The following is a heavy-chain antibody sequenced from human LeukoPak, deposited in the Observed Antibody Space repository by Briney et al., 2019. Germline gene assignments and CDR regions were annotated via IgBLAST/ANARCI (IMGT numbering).Heavy chain of an antibody. CDR3: ARIFTDSGSYYSEY. J-gene: IGHJ4*02. CDR2: IYSSGST. D-gene: IGHD3-22*01. CDR1: GGSISGSY. Sequence: SETLSLTCTVSGGSISGSYWSWIRQPPGKGVEWMGYIYSSGSTNYNPSLKSRVTISVDTSKNQFSLKLSSVTAADTAVYYCARIFTDSGSYYSEYWGQGTLVTVSS. V-gene: IGHV4-4*08.